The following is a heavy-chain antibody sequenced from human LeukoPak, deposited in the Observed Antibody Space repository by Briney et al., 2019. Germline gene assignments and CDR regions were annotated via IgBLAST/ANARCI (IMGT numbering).Heavy chain of an antibody. J-gene: IGHJ6*02. CDR1: GGSFSGYY. D-gene: IGHD6-19*01. Sequence: SETLSLTCAVYGGSFSGYYWSWIRQPPGKGLEWIGEINHGGSTNYNPSLKSRVTISVDTSKNQFSLKLSSVTAADTAVYYRARERGSGWYYYGMDVWGQGTTVTVSS. CDR2: INHGGST. CDR3: ARERGSGWYYYGMDV. V-gene: IGHV4-34*01.